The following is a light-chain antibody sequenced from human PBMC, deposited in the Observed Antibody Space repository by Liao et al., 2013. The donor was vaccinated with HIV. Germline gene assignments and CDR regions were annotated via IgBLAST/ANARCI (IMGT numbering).Light chain of an antibody. J-gene: IGLJ3*02. CDR2: KDS. CDR1: ALPKQY. CDR3: QAWDSGTGV. Sequence: SYELTQPPSVSVSPGQTARITCSGDALPKQYAYWYQQKPGQAPVLLIYKDSERPSGIPERFSGSNSGNTATLTISGTQAMDEADYYCQAWDSGTGVFGGGTKLTVL. V-gene: IGLV3-25*02.